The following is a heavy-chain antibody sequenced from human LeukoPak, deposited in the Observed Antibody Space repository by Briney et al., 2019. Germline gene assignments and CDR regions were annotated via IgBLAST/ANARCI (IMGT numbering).Heavy chain of an antibody. CDR2: ISGSGDST. D-gene: IGHD4-17*01. V-gene: IGHV3-23*01. Sequence: GGSLRLSCVVSGFTFSSYAMSWVRQASGKGLEWVSAISGSGDSTYYAESVKGRFTISRDTSKNTVHLQMNSLRAVDTAIYYCAKGVTYGYYFDSWGQGTLVTVSS. CDR3: AKGVTYGYYFDS. CDR1: GFTFSSYA. J-gene: IGHJ4*02.